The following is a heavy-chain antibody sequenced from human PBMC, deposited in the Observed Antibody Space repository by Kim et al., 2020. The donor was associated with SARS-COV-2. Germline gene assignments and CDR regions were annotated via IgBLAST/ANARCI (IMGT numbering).Heavy chain of an antibody. CDR2: IYPGDSDT. Sequence: GESLKISCKGSGYSFTSYWIGWVRQMPGKGLEWMGIIYPGDSDTRYSPSFQGQVTISADKSISTAYLQWSSLKASDTAMYYCARGGDIQLWSHFHFDYWGQGTLVTVSS. J-gene: IGHJ4*02. V-gene: IGHV5-51*01. CDR1: GYSFTSYW. CDR3: ARGGDIQLWSHFHFDY. D-gene: IGHD5-18*01.